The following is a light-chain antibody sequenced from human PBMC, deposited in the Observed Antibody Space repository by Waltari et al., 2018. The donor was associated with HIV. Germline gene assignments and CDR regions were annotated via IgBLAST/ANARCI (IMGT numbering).Light chain of an antibody. Sequence: QSALTQPASVSGSPGQSITISCTGTRSDVGGYNYVSWYQQHPGKAPKLMIYDVSNRPSGVSNRFSVSKSGNTASLTISVLHADDKADYYCSSYTSSSTLVFGGGTKLTVL. CDR1: RSDVGGYNY. V-gene: IGLV2-14*01. CDR3: SSYTSSSTLV. CDR2: DVS. J-gene: IGLJ2*01.